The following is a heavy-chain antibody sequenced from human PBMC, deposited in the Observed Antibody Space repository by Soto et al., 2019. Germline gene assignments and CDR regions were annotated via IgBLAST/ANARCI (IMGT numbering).Heavy chain of an antibody. J-gene: IGHJ5*01. CDR2: IEWNGGTT. CDR1: GFTFDDYG. D-gene: IGHD3-10*01. CDR3: ARGRGSLDS. V-gene: IGHV3-20*04. Sequence: GGSLRLSCAASGFTFDDYGMTWVRQVPGKGREGVSGIEWNGGTTGYADSVKGRFTISRDNAKKSLYLQMNSRRAEDTALYYCARGRGSLDSWGQGTLVTVSS.